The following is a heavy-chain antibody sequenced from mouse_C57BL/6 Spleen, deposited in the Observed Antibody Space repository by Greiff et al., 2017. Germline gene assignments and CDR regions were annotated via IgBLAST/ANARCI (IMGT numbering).Heavy chain of an antibody. Sequence: VQLQQPGAELVRPGSSVKLSCKASGYTFTNYWMDWVKQRPGQGLEWIGNIYPSDSETHYNQTFKDKATLTVDKSSSTAYMQLSSLTSEDSAVYYCARDREYGSSPFDYWGQGTTLTVSS. D-gene: IGHD1-1*01. CDR2: IYPSDSET. V-gene: IGHV1-61*01. CDR3: ARDREYGSSPFDY. CDR1: GYTFTNYW. J-gene: IGHJ2*01.